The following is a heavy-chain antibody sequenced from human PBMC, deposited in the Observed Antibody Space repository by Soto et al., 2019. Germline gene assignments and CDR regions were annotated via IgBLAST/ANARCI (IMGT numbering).Heavy chain of an antibody. CDR3: ARVYSSSWHSSLYYYYYMDV. CDR1: GGSISSYY. D-gene: IGHD6-13*01. Sequence: TSETLSLTCTVSGGSISSYYWSWIRQPPGKGLEWIGYIYYSGSTNYNPSLKSRVTISVDTSKNQFSLKLSSVTAADTAVYYCARVYSSSWHSSLYYYYYMDVWGKGITVTVSS. J-gene: IGHJ6*03. CDR2: IYYSGST. V-gene: IGHV4-59*01.